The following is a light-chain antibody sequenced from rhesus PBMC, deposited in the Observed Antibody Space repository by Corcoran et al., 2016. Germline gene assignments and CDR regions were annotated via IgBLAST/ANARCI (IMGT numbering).Light chain of an antibody. CDR2: KAS. CDR1: QSISSR. CDR3: QQSRISPLT. V-gene: IGKV1-22*01. Sequence: DIQMTQSPSSLSASVGDTVTITCRASQSISSRVAWYQQKPGKAPKLLLYKASTLQSGVPSRLSGDGVGTDFTLSLRRLQSEEFPTYYCQQSRISPLTFGGVTKVEIK. J-gene: IGKJ4*01.